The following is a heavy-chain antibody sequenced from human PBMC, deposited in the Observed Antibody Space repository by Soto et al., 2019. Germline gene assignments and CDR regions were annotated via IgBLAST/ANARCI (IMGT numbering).Heavy chain of an antibody. CDR2: IIPIFGTA. Sequence: QVQLVQSGAEVKRHGSSLKVSCKASGGTFSSYAISWVRQAPGQGLEWMGGIIPIFGTANYAQKFQGRVTITADESTSTAYMELSSLRSEDTAVYYSARERHYLSSGPNWFDPWGQGTLVTVSS. CDR3: ARERHYLSSGPNWFDP. D-gene: IGHD3-10*01. J-gene: IGHJ5*02. CDR1: GGTFSSYA. V-gene: IGHV1-69*12.